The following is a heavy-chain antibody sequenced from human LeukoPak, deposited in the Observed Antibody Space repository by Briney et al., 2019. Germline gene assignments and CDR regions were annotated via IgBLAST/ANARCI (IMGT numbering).Heavy chain of an antibody. CDR2: MFHSGNT. V-gene: IGHV4-38-2*02. D-gene: IGHD2-15*01. J-gene: IGHJ4*02. CDR1: GYFISSGYY. CDR3: AKVGYCDAGPCYFDS. Sequence: SETLSLTCTVSGYFISSGYYWGWIRQSPGKGLEWIGTMFHSGNTYYNPSLNSRVTLSVDTSKNQFSLELNSVTAADTAVYYCAKVGYCDAGPCYFDSWGQGTLVTVSS.